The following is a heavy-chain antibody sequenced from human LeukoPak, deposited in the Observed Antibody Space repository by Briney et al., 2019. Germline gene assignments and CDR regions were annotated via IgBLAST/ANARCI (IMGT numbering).Heavy chain of an antibody. J-gene: IGHJ3*02. V-gene: IGHV4-34*01. CDR2: INHSGWT. CDR1: GGFFGGYY. D-gene: IGHD2-8*02. Sequence: SETLSLTCAVYGGFFGGYYWTWIRQSPGKGLEWIGEINHSGWTNYNPSLESRVTISLDASRTQFSLKMNSLTAADTAVYFCARSLLWPTGASESWGQGTTITVSS. CDR3: ARSLLWPTGASES.